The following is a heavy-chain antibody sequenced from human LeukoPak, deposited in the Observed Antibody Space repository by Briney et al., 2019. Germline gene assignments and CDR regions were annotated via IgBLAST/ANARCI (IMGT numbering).Heavy chain of an antibody. CDR1: GGSFSGYY. Sequence: KTSETLSLTCAVYGGSFSGYYWSWIRQPPGKGLEWIGYIYYSGSTDSNPSLKSRVTISVDTSKNQFSLKLISVTAADTAVYYCARGSIWFDPWGQGTLVTVSS. D-gene: IGHD3-3*02. J-gene: IGHJ5*02. CDR2: IYYSGST. CDR3: ARGSIWFDP. V-gene: IGHV4-59*01.